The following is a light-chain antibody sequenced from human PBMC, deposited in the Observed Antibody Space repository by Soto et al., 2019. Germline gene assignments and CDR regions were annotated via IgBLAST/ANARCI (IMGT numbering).Light chain of an antibody. Sequence: EIVLTQSPGTLSLSPGERATLSCRASQSVSSNLAWYQQKPGQAPRLLIYGASTRATGLPARFSGSGSGTEFTLTISSLEPEDFAVYHCQQYDTSPWTFGQGTKV. CDR1: QSVSSN. CDR3: QQYDTSPWT. J-gene: IGKJ1*01. CDR2: GAS. V-gene: IGKV3-20*01.